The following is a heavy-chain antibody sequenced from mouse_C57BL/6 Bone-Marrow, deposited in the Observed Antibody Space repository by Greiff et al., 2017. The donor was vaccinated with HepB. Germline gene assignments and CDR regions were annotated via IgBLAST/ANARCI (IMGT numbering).Heavy chain of an antibody. D-gene: IGHD2-3*01. J-gene: IGHJ4*01. V-gene: IGHV6-3*01. CDR2: IRLKSDNYAT. CDR3: TGDRWLLRDYAMDY. Sequence: DVQLQESGGGLVQPGGSMKLSCVASGFTFSNYWMNWVRQSPEKGLEWVAQIRLKSDNYATHYAESVKGRFTISRDDSKSSVYLQMNNLRAEDTGIYYCTGDRWLLRDYAMDYWGQGTSVTVSS. CDR1: GFTFSNYW.